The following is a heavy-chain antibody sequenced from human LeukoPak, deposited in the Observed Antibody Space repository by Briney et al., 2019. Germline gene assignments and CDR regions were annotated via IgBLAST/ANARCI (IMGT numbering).Heavy chain of an antibody. CDR1: GFTVSSNY. CDR2: IYSGGTT. D-gene: IGHD3-22*01. CDR3: ARGDSSSLGSGY. J-gene: IGHJ4*02. Sequence: PGGSLRLSCAASGFTVSSNYMSWVRQAPGKGLEWVSVIYSGGTTFYADSVKGRFTISRDNSKNTLYLQMNSLRAGDTAVYYCARGDSSSLGSGYWGQGTLVTVSS. V-gene: IGHV3-66*01.